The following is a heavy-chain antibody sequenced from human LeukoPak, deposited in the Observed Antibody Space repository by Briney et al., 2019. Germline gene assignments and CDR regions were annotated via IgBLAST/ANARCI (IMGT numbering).Heavy chain of an antibody. Sequence: SETLSLTCTVSGGSMSSYFWTWIRQPPGKELDWIGFISYTGNTHYYNPSLKSRVTMSIDTSMNQFSLNLRSVTAADTAVYYCARLGNCGNDCYAADYWGQGTLVTVSS. J-gene: IGHJ4*02. CDR2: ISYTGNTH. CDR1: GGSMSSYF. V-gene: IGHV4-59*08. D-gene: IGHD2-21*02. CDR3: ARLGNCGNDCYAADY.